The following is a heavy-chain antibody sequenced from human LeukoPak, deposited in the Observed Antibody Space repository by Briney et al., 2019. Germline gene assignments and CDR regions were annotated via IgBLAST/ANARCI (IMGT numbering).Heavy chain of an antibody. J-gene: IGHJ4*02. V-gene: IGHV3-30*02. CDR2: IRYDGSNK. CDR1: GFTFSSYG. CDR3: AKDRLIVGATTGFDY. D-gene: IGHD1-26*01. Sequence: GGSLRLSCAASGFTFSSYGIHWVRQAPGKGLGWVAFIRYDGSNKYYADSVKGRFTISRDNSKNTLYLQMNSLRAEDTAVYYCAKDRLIVGATTGFDYWGQGTLVTVSS.